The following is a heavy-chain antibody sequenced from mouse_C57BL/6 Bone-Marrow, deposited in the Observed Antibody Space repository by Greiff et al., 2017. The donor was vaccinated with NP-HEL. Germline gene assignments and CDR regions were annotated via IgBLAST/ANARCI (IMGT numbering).Heavy chain of an antibody. CDR1: GYTFTSYW. CDR2: IYPGSGST. CDR3: ARGGIYYDYSMDY. Sequence: VQLQQSGAELVKPGASVKMSCTASGYTFTSYWITWVKQRPGQGLEWIGDIYPGSGSTNYNEKFKSKATLTVDTSSSTAYMQRSSLTSEDAAVYYCARGGIYYDYSMDYWGQGTSVTVSA. V-gene: IGHV1-55*01. D-gene: IGHD2-4*01. J-gene: IGHJ4*01.